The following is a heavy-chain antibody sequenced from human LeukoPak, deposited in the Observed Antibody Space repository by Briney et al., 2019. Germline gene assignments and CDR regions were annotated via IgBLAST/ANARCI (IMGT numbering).Heavy chain of an antibody. J-gene: IGHJ4*02. D-gene: IGHD2-2*02. V-gene: IGHV1-69*01. Sequence: GSSVKVSCTASGGTFSSYAISWVRQAPGQGLEWMGGIIPIFGTANYAQKFQGRVTITADESTSTAYMELSSLRSEDTAVYYCARGTRDCSSTSCYTEGDYFDYWGQGTLVTVSS. CDR3: ARGTRDCSSTSCYTEGDYFDY. CDR2: IIPIFGTA. CDR1: GGTFSSYA.